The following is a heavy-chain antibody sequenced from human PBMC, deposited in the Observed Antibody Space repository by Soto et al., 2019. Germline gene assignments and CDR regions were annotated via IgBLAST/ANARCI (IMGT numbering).Heavy chain of an antibody. V-gene: IGHV3-23*01. CDR1: GFTFSSYA. D-gene: IGHD3-10*01. J-gene: IGHJ4*02. CDR3: AKAGPHITMVRGVIRPSGFDY. Sequence: GGSLRLSCAASGFTFSSYAMSWVRQAPGKGLEWVSAISGSGGSTYYADSVKGRFTISRDNSKNTLYLQMNSLRAEDTAVYYCAKAGPHITMVRGVIRPSGFDYWGQGTLVTVSS. CDR2: ISGSGGST.